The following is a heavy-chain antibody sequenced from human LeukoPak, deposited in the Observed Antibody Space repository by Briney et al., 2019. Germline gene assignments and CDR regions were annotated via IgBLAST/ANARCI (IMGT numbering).Heavy chain of an antibody. CDR3: ARNVWFGKLSDPYYFDY. D-gene: IGHD3-10*01. V-gene: IGHV3-30*04. CDR1: GFTFSSYA. J-gene: IGHJ4*02. Sequence: PGGSLRLSCAASGFTFSSYAMHWVRQAPGKGLEWVAVISYDGSNKYYADSVKGRFTISRDNSKNTLYLQMNSLRAEDTAVYYCARNVWFGKLSDPYYFDYWGQGTLVTVSS. CDR2: ISYDGSNK.